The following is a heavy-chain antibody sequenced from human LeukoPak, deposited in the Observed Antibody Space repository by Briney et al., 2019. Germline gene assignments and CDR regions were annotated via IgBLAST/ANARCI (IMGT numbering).Heavy chain of an antibody. V-gene: IGHV1-2*02. CDR1: GYTFTGYY. D-gene: IGHD6-13*01. J-gene: IGHJ5*02. Sequence: RASVNVSCKASGYTFTGYYMHWERQAPGQGLEWMGWNNPNSGGTNYAQKFQGRVTMTRDTSISKAYMELSRLRSDDTAVYYCAREGLWAAAGEGGSWFDPWGQGTLVTVSS. CDR2: NNPNSGGT. CDR3: AREGLWAAAGEGGSWFDP.